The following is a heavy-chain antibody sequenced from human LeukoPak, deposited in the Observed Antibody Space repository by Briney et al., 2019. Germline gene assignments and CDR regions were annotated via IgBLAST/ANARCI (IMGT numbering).Heavy chain of an antibody. CDR2: INPRGGST. Sequence: ASVKVSCKASGYTFTSFYMHWGRQAPGQGLEWMGIINPRGGSTTSAQKFQGRVTLTRDTSTTTVYMELSSLRSEDTAVYYCARDYHGSGSLTTFDYWGQGTLVTVSS. D-gene: IGHD3-10*01. CDR3: ARDYHGSGSLTTFDY. V-gene: IGHV1-46*01. CDR1: GYTFTSFY. J-gene: IGHJ4*02.